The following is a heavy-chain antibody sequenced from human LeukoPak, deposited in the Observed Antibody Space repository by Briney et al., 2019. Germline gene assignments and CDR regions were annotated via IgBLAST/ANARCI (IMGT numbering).Heavy chain of an antibody. CDR1: GFTVSSNY. Sequence: GGSLRLSCAASGFTVSSNYMSWVRQAPGKGLEWVSLIYSGGGTYYADSVKGRFTISRDNSKNTLYLQMNTLRAEDTAVYYCVGYYFDHWGQGTLVTVSS. CDR2: IYSGGGT. CDR3: VGYYFDH. J-gene: IGHJ4*02. V-gene: IGHV3-66*01.